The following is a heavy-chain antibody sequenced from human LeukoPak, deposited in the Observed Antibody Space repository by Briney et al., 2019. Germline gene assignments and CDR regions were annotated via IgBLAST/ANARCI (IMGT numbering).Heavy chain of an antibody. CDR1: GGSISNYY. Sequence: SETLSLTCTVSGGSISNYYWSWIRQPPGKGLEWIGHIYYSGRTNYNPSLKSRVTISVDTSKNQFSLKLSSVTAADTAVYYCARIRPGDYDFDYWGQGTLVTVSS. V-gene: IGHV4-59*01. CDR3: ARIRPGDYDFDY. D-gene: IGHD4-17*01. J-gene: IGHJ4*02. CDR2: IYYSGRT.